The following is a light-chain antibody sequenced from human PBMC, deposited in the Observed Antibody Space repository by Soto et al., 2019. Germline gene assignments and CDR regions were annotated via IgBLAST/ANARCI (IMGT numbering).Light chain of an antibody. V-gene: IGKV1-5*03. CDR2: KAS. Sequence: DIQMTQSPSTLSASVGDRVTITCRASQAIDSWLAWYQQRAGKPPNLLIYKASTLASGVPSRFSGSGSATEFTLTINSLQPDDFATYYCQQYHIYSGTFGQGTKVDIK. CDR1: QAIDSW. J-gene: IGKJ1*01. CDR3: QQYHIYSGT.